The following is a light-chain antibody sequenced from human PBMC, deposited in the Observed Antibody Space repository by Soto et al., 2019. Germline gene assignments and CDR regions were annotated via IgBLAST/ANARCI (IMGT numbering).Light chain of an antibody. CDR2: LGS. Sequence: DIVMTQSPLSLPVTPGEPASISCRSSQSLLQTNGKNWLDWYLQKPGQSPQLLIYLGSTRASGVPDRFSGSGSRTDFTLKISRVEAEDVGVYYCMQALQTPWTFGQGTKVEIK. CDR3: MQALQTPWT. J-gene: IGKJ1*01. V-gene: IGKV2-28*01. CDR1: QSLLQTNGKNW.